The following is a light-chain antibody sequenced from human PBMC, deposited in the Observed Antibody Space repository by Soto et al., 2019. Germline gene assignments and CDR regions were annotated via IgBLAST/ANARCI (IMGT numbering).Light chain of an antibody. CDR3: QQRSNWPSIT. V-gene: IGKV3-11*01. CDR2: DAS. Sequence: EIVMTQSPATLSVSPGERATLSCRASQYIGSNLAWYQQKPGQAPRLLISDASNRATGIPVRFSGSGSGTDFTLTISSLEAEDSAVYYCQQRSNWPSITFGQGTRLEIK. J-gene: IGKJ5*01. CDR1: QYIGSN.